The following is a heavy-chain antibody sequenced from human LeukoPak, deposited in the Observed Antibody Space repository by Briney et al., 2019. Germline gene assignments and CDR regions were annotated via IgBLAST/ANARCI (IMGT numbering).Heavy chain of an antibody. CDR2: IKQDGSEK. CDR1: GFTFSSYW. J-gene: IGHJ4*02. Sequence: GGSPRLSCAASGFTFSSYWMSWVRQAPGKGLEWVANIKQDGSEKYYVDSVKGRFTISRDNAKNSLYLQMNSLRAEDTAVYYCARDRGYSYGYYFDYWGQGTLVTVSS. D-gene: IGHD5-18*01. CDR3: ARDRGYSYGYYFDY. V-gene: IGHV3-7*01.